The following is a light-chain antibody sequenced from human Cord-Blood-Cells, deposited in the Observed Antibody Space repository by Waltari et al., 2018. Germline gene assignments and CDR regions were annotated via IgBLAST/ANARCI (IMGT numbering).Light chain of an antibody. V-gene: IGLV2-11*01. CDR1: SSDVGGYNY. J-gene: IGLJ3*02. CDR3: CSYAGSYTWV. CDR2: DVS. Sequence: QSALTQPRSVSGSPGQTVTISCTGTSSDVGGYNYVSWDQQHPGKAPKLMIYDVSKRPSGIPDRFSASMSGNQASQTIAGRHAEDEADYYCCSYAGSYTWVFGGGTKLTFL.